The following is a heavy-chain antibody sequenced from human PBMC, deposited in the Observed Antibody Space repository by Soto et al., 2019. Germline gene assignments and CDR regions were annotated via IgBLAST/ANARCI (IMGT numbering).Heavy chain of an antibody. CDR3: ARHPSNNSYCYYGMDV. CDR2: IDPSDSYT. J-gene: IGHJ6*02. Sequence: LKISCKGSGYSFTSYWISWVRQMPGKGLEWMGRIDPSDSYTNYSPSFQGHVTISADKSISTAYLQWSSLKASDTAMYYCARHPSNNSYCYYGMDVWGQGTTVTVSS. V-gene: IGHV5-10-1*01. CDR1: GYSFTSYW. D-gene: IGHD1-1*01.